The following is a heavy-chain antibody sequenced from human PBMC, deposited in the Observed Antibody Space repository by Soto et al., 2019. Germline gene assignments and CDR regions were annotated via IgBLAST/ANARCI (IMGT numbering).Heavy chain of an antibody. V-gene: IGHV3-30-3*01. Sequence: GGSLRLSCAASGFTFSSYAMHWVRQAPGKGLEWVAVISYDGSNKYYADSVKGRFTISRDNSKNTLYLQMNSLRAEDTAVYYCARDLREGGWYNFWFDPWGQGTLVTVSS. J-gene: IGHJ5*02. CDR2: ISYDGSNK. CDR3: ARDLREGGWYNFWFDP. D-gene: IGHD6-19*01. CDR1: GFTFSSYA.